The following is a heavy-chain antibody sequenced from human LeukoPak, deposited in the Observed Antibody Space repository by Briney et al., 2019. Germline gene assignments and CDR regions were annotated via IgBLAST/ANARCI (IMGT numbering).Heavy chain of an antibody. CDR2: IYTSGST. CDR3: ARVADLYCSGGSCYDWFDP. D-gene: IGHD2-15*01. CDR1: GGSISSYY. Sequence: SETLSLTCTVSGGSISSYYGSWIRQPAGKGLKWIGRIYTSGSTNYNPSLKSRVTMSVATSKNQFSLKLSSVTAADTAVYYCARVADLYCSGGSCYDWFDPWGQGTLVTVSS. J-gene: IGHJ5*02. V-gene: IGHV4-4*07.